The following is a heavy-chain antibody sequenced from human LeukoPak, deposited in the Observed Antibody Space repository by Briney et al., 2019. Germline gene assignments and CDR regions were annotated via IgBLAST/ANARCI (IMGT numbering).Heavy chain of an antibody. D-gene: IGHD5-18*01. V-gene: IGHV4-4*07. CDR1: GDSIGNYY. CDR3: ARGGYTYGHKFGFDI. Sequence: SETLSLTCIVSGDSIGNYYWSWIRQPAGKGLEWIGPVYTSGSTNYNPSLKSRVTLSIDTSKNQYSLKLSSVTAADTAVYYCARGGYTYGHKFGFDIWGQGSMVTVAS. CDR2: VYTSGST. J-gene: IGHJ3*02.